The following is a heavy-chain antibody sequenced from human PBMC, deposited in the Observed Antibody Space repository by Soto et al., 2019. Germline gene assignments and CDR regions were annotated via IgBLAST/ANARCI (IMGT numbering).Heavy chain of an antibody. CDR1: GFSFGDYY. D-gene: IGHD5-12*01. J-gene: IGHJ6*02. Sequence: QVQVVESGGGLVKPGGSLRLSCTASGFSFGDYYMTWIRQAPGKGLESVAYISGSSYTKYYADSVKGRFTISRDNAKKLVYLQMDFLRAEDTAMYYCARRGRGYDFDYYGMDVWGQGTTVTDS. CDR2: ISGSSYTK. V-gene: IGHV3-11*01. CDR3: ARRGRGYDFDYYGMDV.